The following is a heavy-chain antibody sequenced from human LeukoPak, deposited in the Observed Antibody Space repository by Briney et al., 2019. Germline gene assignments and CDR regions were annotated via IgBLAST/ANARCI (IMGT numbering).Heavy chain of an antibody. D-gene: IGHD5-18*01. J-gene: IGHJ5*02. V-gene: IGHV4-34*01. CDR3: ARTSFYTGYSYDTIWFDP. Sequence: SETLSLTCAVYGGSFSGYYWSWIRQPPGKGLEWIGEINHSGSTNYSPSLKSRVTISVDTSKNQFSLKLSSVTAADTAVYYCARTSFYTGYSYDTIWFDPWGQGTLVTVSS. CDR2: INHSGST. CDR1: GGSFSGYY.